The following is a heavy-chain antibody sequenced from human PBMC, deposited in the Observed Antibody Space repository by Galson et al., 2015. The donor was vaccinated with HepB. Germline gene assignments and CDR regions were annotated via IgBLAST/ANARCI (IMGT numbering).Heavy chain of an antibody. Sequence: QSGAEVKKPGESLKISCKASGYIFTTSWIGWVRQMPGKGLEWMGIIFPADSDTRYTPSFQGQVTISVDKSISTAYLQWSSLKASDTAMYYCARIGYSGYEGDYWGQGTLVTVSS. CDR3: ARIGYSGYEGDY. D-gene: IGHD5-12*01. V-gene: IGHV5-51*01. CDR1: GYIFTTSW. J-gene: IGHJ4*02. CDR2: IFPADSDT.